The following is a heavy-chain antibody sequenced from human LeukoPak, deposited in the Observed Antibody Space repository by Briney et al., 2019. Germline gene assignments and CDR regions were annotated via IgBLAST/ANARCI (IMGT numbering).Heavy chain of an antibody. D-gene: IGHD3-16*01. CDR3: ARDRAMIIPSSLLH. V-gene: IGHV3-30-3*01. CDR1: GSTFSNYV. CDR2: MSSDGSNE. Sequence: GGSLRLSCAASGSTFSNYVMYWVRQAPGKGLEWVAVMSSDGSNEYYADSVKGRFTISRDNSKSTLYLQMNSLRAEDTAVYYCARDRAMIIPSSLLHWGQGTPVTVSS. J-gene: IGHJ4*02.